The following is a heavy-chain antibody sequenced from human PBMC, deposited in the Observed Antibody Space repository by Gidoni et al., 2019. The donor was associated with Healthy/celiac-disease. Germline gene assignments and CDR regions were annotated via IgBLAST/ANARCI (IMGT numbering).Heavy chain of an antibody. CDR1: GFPFRSYA. CDR2: ISGSGGST. D-gene: IGHD3-10*01. V-gene: IGHV3-23*01. Sequence: EVQLLESGGGLVQPGGSLSLSCAASGFPFRSYAMSWVRQAPGQGLEWVSAISGSGGSTYYADTVKGRFTISRDNSKNTLYLQMNSLRAEDTAVYYCANPREGLWFGEFPYWGQGTLVTVSS. J-gene: IGHJ4*02. CDR3: ANPREGLWFGEFPY.